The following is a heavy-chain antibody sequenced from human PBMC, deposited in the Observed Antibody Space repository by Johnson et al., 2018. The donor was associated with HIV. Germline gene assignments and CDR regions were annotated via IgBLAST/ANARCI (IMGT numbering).Heavy chain of an antibody. CDR2: IKSKTAGGTT. CDR3: TTAGLRYFDWFTGAFDI. J-gene: IGHJ3*02. V-gene: IGHV3-15*01. Sequence: VQLVESGGGLVKPGGSLRLSCAASGFTFSNAWMSWVRQAPGKGLEWVGRIKSKTAGGTTDYAAPVKGRFTISRDDSKNTLYLQMNSLKTEDTAVYYCTTAGLRYFDWFTGAFDIWGQGTMVTVSS. D-gene: IGHD3-9*01. CDR1: GFTFSNAW.